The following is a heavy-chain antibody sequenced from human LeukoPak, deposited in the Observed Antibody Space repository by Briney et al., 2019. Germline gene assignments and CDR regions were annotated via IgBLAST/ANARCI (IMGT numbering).Heavy chain of an antibody. V-gene: IGHV1-18*01. D-gene: IGHD3-22*01. CDR2: ISAYNGNT. CDR3: ARVAVNTTIYYYYYMDV. J-gene: IGHJ6*03. CDR1: GYTFTSYG. Sequence: ASVKVSCKASGYTFTSYGISWARQAPGQGLEWMGWISAYNGNTNYAQKLQGRVTMTTDTSTSTAYMELRSLRSDDTAVYYCARVAVNTTIYYYYYMDVWGKGTTVAVSS.